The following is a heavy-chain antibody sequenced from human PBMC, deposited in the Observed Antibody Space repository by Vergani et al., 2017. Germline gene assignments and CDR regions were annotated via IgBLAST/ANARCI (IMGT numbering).Heavy chain of an antibody. D-gene: IGHD3-9*01. Sequence: QVQLQESGPGLVKPSQTLSLTCTVSGGSISSGGYYWSWIRQHPGKGLEWIGYIYYSGSTYYNPSLKSRVTISVDTSKSQFSLRLNSLTAADTAVYYCARRSGIVYDIFSGTQYFFDFWGQGTLVTVSS. J-gene: IGHJ4*02. CDR2: IYYSGST. CDR3: ARRSGIVYDIFSGTQYFFDF. CDR1: GGSISSGGYY. V-gene: IGHV4-31*03.